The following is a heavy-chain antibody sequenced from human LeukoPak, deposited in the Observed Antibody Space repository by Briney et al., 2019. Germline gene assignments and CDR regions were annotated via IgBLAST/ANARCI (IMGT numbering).Heavy chain of an antibody. CDR3: ARDAVWGYYDSSGYYPLDY. J-gene: IGHJ4*02. CDR1: GFTCSRYS. Sequence: GGSLRLSCAASGFTCSRYSMNWVRQAPGKGLEWVSYISSSSSTIYYADSVKGRFTISRDNAKNSLCLQVNSLRAEDTAVYYCARDAVWGYYDSSGYYPLDYWGQGTLVTVSS. D-gene: IGHD3-22*01. CDR2: ISSSSSTI. V-gene: IGHV3-48*01.